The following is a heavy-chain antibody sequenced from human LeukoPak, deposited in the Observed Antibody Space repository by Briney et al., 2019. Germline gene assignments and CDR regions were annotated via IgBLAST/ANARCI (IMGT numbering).Heavy chain of an antibody. CDR3: ARDYYGSGSYYKPFDY. CDR1: GGTFSSYA. V-gene: IGHV1-69*13. CDR2: IIPIFGTA. D-gene: IGHD3-10*01. J-gene: IGHJ4*02. Sequence: SVKVSCKASGGTFSSYAISWVRQAPGQGLEWMGGIIPIFGTADYAQKFQGRVTITADESTSTAYMELSSLRSEDTAVYYCARDYYGSGSYYKPFDYWGQGTLVTVSS.